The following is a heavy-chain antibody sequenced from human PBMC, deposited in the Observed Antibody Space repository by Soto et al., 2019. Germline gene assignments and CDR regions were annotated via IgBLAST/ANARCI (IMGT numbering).Heavy chain of an antibody. CDR2: IYSGESK. V-gene: IGHV3-53*01. J-gene: IGHJ5*02. Sequence: GSLRPSCAASVFTVSSNYMSWVRQAPVKGLEWVSVIYSGESKLYADSVKGRFTISRDNFKNTLYLQMNSLRAEDTAVYYCARDPPRRSPLGWFEPWGQGALVNVSS. CDR3: ARDPPRRSPLGWFEP. CDR1: VFTVSSNY.